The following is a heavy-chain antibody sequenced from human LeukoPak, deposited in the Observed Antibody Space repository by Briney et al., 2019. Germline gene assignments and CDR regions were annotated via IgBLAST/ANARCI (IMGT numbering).Heavy chain of an antibody. Sequence: GGSLRLSCAASGFTFSDYYMSWIRQAPGKGLEWISYISSSGSTIFQADSMKGRFTISRDNAKNSLYLQMNNLRVEDTAVYYCARVSSRQLKWGQGTLVTVSS. D-gene: IGHD1-1*01. V-gene: IGHV3-11*01. CDR2: ISSSGSTI. J-gene: IGHJ4*02. CDR1: GFTFSDYY. CDR3: ARVSSRQLK.